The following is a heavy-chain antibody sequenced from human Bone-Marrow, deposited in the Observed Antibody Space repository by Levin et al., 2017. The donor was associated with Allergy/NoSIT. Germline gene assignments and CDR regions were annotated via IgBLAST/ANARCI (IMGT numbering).Heavy chain of an antibody. Sequence: SETLSLTCTVSGVSVTNSDYYWAWIRQPPGKGLEWVASFSYGGNTYYNPSLKSRVNISVDTSKNQLSLKVSSVTAADAAVFYCARHPGKAGTTAFHSYNYFYMDVWGKGTTVTVSS. D-gene: IGHD1-1*01. CDR1: GVSVTNSDYY. CDR2: FSYGGNT. J-gene: IGHJ6*03. CDR3: ARHPGKAGTTAFHSYNYFYMDV. V-gene: IGHV4-39*01.